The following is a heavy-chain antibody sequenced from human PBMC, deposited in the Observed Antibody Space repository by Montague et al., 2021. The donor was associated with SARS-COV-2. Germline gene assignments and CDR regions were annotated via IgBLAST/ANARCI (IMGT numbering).Heavy chain of an antibody. Sequence: SLRLSCAASGFTVSSNYMIWVRQAPGMGLEWVSVIYSGVGTYYADSVKGRFTISRDNSKNTLHLQMNNLRAEDTAVYYCARGHNAAYYDMLTGYYNPLLDSWGQGTLVTVSS. CDR2: IYSGVGT. CDR3: ARGHNAAYYDMLTGYYNPLLDS. V-gene: IGHV3-66*01. CDR1: GFTVSSNY. J-gene: IGHJ4*02. D-gene: IGHD3-9*01.